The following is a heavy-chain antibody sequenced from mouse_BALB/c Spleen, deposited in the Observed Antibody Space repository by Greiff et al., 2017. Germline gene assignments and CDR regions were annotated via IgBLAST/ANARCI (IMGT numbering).Heavy chain of an antibody. CDR1: GFTFSSYA. Sequence: EVQRVESGGGLVKPGGSLKLSCAASGFTFSSYAMPWVSQAPGKRLEWVGEISSGGSYTYYPDTVTGRFTFSRDNAKNTLYLEMSSLRSEDTAMYYCARDDYCGSSRYFDVWGAGTTVTVSS. CDR3: ARDDYCGSSRYFDV. V-gene: IGHV5-9-4*01. D-gene: IGHD1-1*01. CDR2: ISSGGSYT. J-gene: IGHJ1*01.